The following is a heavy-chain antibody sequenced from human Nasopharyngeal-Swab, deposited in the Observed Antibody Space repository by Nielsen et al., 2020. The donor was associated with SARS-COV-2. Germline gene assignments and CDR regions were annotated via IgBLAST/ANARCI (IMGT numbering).Heavy chain of an antibody. D-gene: IGHD3-3*01. V-gene: IGHV4-59*13. CDR1: GGSISSYY. CDR2: IYYSGST. J-gene: IGHJ4*02. CDR3: ARLSYDFWSGYFDY. Sequence: PETLSLTCTVSGGSISSYYWSWIRQPPGKGLEWIGYIYYSGSTNYNLSLKSRVTISVDTSKNQFSLKLSSVTAADTAVYYCARLSYDFWSGYFDYWGQGTLVTVSS.